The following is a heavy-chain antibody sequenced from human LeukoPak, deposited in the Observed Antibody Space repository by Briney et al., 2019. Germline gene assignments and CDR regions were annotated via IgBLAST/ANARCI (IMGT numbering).Heavy chain of an antibody. J-gene: IGHJ4*02. CDR3: ERYMILGFFFDN. D-gene: IGHD3/OR15-3a*01. V-gene: IGHV3-53*01. CDR2: IYVGGST. CDR1: GFTVSSNY. Sequence: GGSLRLSCAASGFTVSSNYMSWVRQAPGKGLEWVSVIYVGGSTYYADSVKGRFTISRDNSKNTLYLQMNSLRAEDTAVYYCERYMILGFFFDNWGQGTLVTVSS.